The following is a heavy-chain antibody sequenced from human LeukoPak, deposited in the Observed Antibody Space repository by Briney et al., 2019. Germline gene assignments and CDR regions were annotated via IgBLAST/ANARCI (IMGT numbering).Heavy chain of an antibody. D-gene: IGHD6-19*01. Sequence: SETLSLTCTVSGGSISSYYWSWIRQPPGKGLEWIGYIYYSGSTNYNPSLKSRVTISVDTSKNHFSLKLTSLTAADTAVYYCARHGAVAGFDYWGQGTLVTVSS. J-gene: IGHJ4*02. V-gene: IGHV4-59*08. CDR3: ARHGAVAGFDY. CDR1: GGSISSYY. CDR2: IYYSGST.